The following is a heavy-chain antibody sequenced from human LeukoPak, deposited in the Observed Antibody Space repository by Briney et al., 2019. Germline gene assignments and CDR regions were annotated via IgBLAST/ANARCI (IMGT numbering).Heavy chain of an antibody. D-gene: IGHD3/OR15-3a*01. V-gene: IGHV4-39*01. Sequence: SETLSLTCTVSGGSISSSSHYWGWIRQPPGKGLEWIGSIYYSGSTYYNPSLKSRVTISVDTSKNQFSLKLSSVTAADTAVYYCARPGGTGANWFDPWGQGTLVTVSS. J-gene: IGHJ5*02. CDR1: GGSISSSSHY. CDR3: ARPGGTGANWFDP. CDR2: IYYSGST.